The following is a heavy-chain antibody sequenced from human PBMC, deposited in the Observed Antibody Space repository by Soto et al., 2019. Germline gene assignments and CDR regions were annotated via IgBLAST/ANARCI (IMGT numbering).Heavy chain of an antibody. CDR1: GDSINSDKYY. D-gene: IGHD3-3*01. V-gene: IGHV4-39*01. CDR2: IYYRGNT. CDR3: ARLEGLATISYYFDF. J-gene: IGHJ4*02. Sequence: QLQESGPGLVKPSETLSLTCSVSGDSINSDKYYWGWIRQPPGKGLEWIGSIYYRGNTYYNPSLQTRVTISLDKSKSQFSLRMNPVTAADSAVYFCARLEGLATISYYFDFWGQGAQVTVSS.